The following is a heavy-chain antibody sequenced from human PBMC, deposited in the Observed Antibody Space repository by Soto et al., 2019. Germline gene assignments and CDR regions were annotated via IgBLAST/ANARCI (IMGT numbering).Heavy chain of an antibody. Sequence: SETLSLTCAVYSGSFGGYYRSWIRQPPRKGLEWIGEINHSGATNYNPSFKSRVTISVDTSKNQFSLNLNSVTAADTAVYYRAGGPPIIYYDCYGYYRDDHWGLGTLVT. D-gene: IGHD3-22*01. J-gene: IGHJ4*02. CDR2: INHSGAT. CDR1: SGSFGGYY. V-gene: IGHV4-34*01. CDR3: AGGPPIIYYDCYGYYRDDH.